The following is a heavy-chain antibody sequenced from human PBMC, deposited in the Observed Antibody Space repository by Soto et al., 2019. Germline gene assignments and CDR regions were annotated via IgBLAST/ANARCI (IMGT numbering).Heavy chain of an antibody. D-gene: IGHD1-26*01. J-gene: IGHJ4*02. V-gene: IGHV3-23*01. CDR2: ISGSGGST. Sequence: GGSLRLSCVASGFTFGSYAMSWVRQAPGKGLEWVSSISGSGGSTYHADSVKGRFTISRDNSKNTLYLQMNSLRAEDTAVYYCAKANKVGPSDGCSVYWCQRPLVTVS. CDR3: AKANKVGPSDGCSVY. CDR1: GFTFGSYA.